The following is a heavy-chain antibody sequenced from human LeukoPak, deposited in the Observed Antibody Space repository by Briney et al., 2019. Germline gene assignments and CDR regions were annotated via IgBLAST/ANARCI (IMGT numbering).Heavy chain of an antibody. Sequence: ASVKVSCKASGYTFTSYAMHWVRQAPGQRLEWMGWINAGNGNTKYSQKFQGRVTITRDTSASTAYMELSSLRSEDTAVYYCATAHYGSGSYYDAFDIWGQGTMVTVSS. D-gene: IGHD3-10*01. J-gene: IGHJ3*02. V-gene: IGHV1-3*01. CDR3: ATAHYGSGSYYDAFDI. CDR2: INAGNGNT. CDR1: GYTFTSYA.